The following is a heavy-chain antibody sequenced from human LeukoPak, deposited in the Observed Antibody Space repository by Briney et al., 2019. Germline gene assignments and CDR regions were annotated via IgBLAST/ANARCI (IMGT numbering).Heavy chain of an antibody. J-gene: IGHJ6*02. CDR3: ARDRGYSYGSFYYYYYGMDV. D-gene: IGHD5-18*01. CDR1: GFTFSSYW. V-gene: IGHV3-7*01. CDR2: IKQDGSEK. Sequence: GGSLRPSCAASGFTFSSYWMSWVRQAPGKGLEWVANIKQDGSEKYYVDSVKGRFTISRDNAKNSLYLQMNSLRAEDTAVYYCARDRGYSYGSFYYYYYGMDVWGQGTTVTVSS.